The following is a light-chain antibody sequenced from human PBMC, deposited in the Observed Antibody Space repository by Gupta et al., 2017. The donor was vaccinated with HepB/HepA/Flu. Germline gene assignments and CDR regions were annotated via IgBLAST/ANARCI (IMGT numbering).Light chain of an antibody. CDR3: SSYTSSSTQV. J-gene: IGLJ3*02. CDR1: SSDVGEYNY. CDR2: DVS. V-gene: IGLV2-14*03. Sequence: QSALTQPASVSGSPGQSITISCTGTSSDVGEYNYVSWYQHHPGKAPKVMIYDVSNRPSGVSNRFSGSKSGNTASLTISGLQAEDEADYYCSSYTSSSTQVFGGGTKLTVL.